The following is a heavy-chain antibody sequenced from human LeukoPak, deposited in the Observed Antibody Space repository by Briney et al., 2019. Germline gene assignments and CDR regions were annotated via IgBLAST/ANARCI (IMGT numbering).Heavy chain of an antibody. CDR2: IWYDGSNK. CDR1: GFTFSSYG. V-gene: IGHV3-33*01. J-gene: IGHJ4*02. D-gene: IGHD5-24*01. CDR3: ARGRRRDGYFDY. Sequence: GGSLRLSCAASGFTFSSYGMHWVRQAPGKGLEWVAVIWYDGSNKYYADSVKGRFTISRDNSKNTLYLQMNSLRAEDTAVYYCARGRRRDGYFDYWGQGSLVGVSS.